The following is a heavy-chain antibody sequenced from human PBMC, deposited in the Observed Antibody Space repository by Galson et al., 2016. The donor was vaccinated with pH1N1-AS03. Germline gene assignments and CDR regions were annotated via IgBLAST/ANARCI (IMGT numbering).Heavy chain of an antibody. V-gene: IGHV4-59*11. J-gene: IGHJ4*02. CDR2: LYYGGEN. Sequence: SETLSLTCTVSGASISTQYWIWIRQSPGKGLEWIGYLYYGGENKYNPTLKSRVTISGDTSKNQVSLSVSSVTAADTAVYYCARVRLILGNSYFFDYWGQGSLVTVSS. D-gene: IGHD6-25*01. CDR1: GASISTQY. CDR3: ARVRLILGNSYFFDY.